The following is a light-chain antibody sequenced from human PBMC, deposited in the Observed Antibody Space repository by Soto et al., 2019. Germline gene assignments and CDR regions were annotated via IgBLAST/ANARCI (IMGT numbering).Light chain of an antibody. CDR2: KAS. CDR1: QTISSW. Sequence: DIHMTQSPSSLSASVGDRVSITCRASQTISSWLAWYQQKPGKAPKLLIYKASTLKSGVPSRFSGSGSGTEFTLTISSLQTEDFATYYCQQYYSYPRTFGQGTKVDI. CDR3: QQYYSYPRT. J-gene: IGKJ1*01. V-gene: IGKV1-5*03.